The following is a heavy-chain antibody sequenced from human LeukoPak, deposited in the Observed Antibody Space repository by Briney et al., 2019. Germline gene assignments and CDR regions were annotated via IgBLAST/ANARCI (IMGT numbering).Heavy chain of an antibody. D-gene: IGHD3-16*01. J-gene: IGHJ5*02. CDR1: GGTFSSYA. CDR2: IIPILGIA. CDR3: ASAPLGFYDWFDP. Sequence: SVKVSCKASGGTFSSYAISWVRQAPGQGLKWMGRIIPILGIANYAQKFQGRVTITADKSTSTAYMELSSLRSEDTAVYYCASAPLGFYDWFDPWGQGTLVTVSS. V-gene: IGHV1-69*04.